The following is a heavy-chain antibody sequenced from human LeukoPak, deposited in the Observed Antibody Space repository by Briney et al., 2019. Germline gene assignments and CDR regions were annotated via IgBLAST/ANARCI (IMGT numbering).Heavy chain of an antibody. CDR1: GFTFSSSG. Sequence: GGSLRLSCAASGFTFSSSGMHWVRQAPGKGPEWVSYISGSGSTIDYADSVKGRFTISRDNAKNSLYLQMNSLRAEDTAMYYCSRLRGYSYGYADYWGQGTLVTVSS. D-gene: IGHD5-18*01. V-gene: IGHV3-48*04. J-gene: IGHJ4*02. CDR3: SRLRGYSYGYADY. CDR2: ISGSGSTI.